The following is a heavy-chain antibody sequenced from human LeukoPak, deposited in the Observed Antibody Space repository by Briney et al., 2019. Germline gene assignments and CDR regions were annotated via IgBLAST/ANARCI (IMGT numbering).Heavy chain of an antibody. D-gene: IGHD2-2*02. CDR3: ARSKEVVPAAIDY. CDR2: IYPGDSDT. Sequence: GESLKISCKGSGYSFTSYWIGWVRRLPGKGLEWMGIIYPGDSDTRYSPSFQGQVTISADKSISTAYLQWSSLKASDTAMYYCARSKEVVPAAIDYWGQGTLVTVSS. J-gene: IGHJ4*02. V-gene: IGHV5-51*01. CDR1: GYSFTSYW.